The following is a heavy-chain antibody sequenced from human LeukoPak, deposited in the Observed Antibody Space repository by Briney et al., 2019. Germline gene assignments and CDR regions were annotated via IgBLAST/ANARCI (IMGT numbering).Heavy chain of an antibody. CDR3: ARDLSYYGSGSYQIDY. D-gene: IGHD3-10*01. J-gene: IGHJ4*02. CDR2: ISSSSSYI. V-gene: IGHV3-21*01. CDR1: GFTFSSYS. Sequence: PGGSLRLSCAASGFTFSSYSMNWVRQAPGKGLEWVSSISSSSSYIYYADSVKGRFTISRDNAKNSLYLQTNSLRAEDTAVYYCARDLSYYGSGSYQIDYWGQGTLVTVSS.